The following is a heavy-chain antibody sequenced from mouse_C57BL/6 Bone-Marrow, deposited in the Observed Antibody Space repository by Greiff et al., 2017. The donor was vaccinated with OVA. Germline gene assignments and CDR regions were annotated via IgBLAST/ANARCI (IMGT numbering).Heavy chain of an antibody. Sequence: EVQVVESGPGMVKPSQSLSLTCTVTGYSITSGYDWHWIRHFPGNKLEWMGYISYSGSTNYNPSLKSRISITHDTSKNHFFLKLNSVTTEDTATYYCAREGGSSPYYFDYWGQGTTLTVSS. J-gene: IGHJ2*01. CDR1: GYSITSGYD. V-gene: IGHV3-1*01. D-gene: IGHD1-1*01. CDR3: AREGGSSPYYFDY. CDR2: ISYSGST.